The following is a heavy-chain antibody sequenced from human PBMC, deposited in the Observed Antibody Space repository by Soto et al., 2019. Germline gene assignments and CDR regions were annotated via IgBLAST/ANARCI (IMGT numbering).Heavy chain of an antibody. Sequence: SETLSLTCAVSGGSISSYYWSWIRQPPGKGLEWIGYIYYSGSTNYNPSLKSRVTISVDTSKNQFSLKLSSVTAADTAVYYCARGVVDIVVVVAAPDAFDIWGQGTMVTVSS. CDR3: ARGVVDIVVVVAAPDAFDI. J-gene: IGHJ3*02. CDR2: IYYSGST. CDR1: GGSISSYY. V-gene: IGHV4-59*08. D-gene: IGHD2-15*01.